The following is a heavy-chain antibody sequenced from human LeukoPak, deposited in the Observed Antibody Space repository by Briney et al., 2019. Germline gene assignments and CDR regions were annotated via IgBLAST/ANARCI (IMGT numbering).Heavy chain of an antibody. CDR2: IKSKTDGGTT. D-gene: IGHD1-26*01. J-gene: IGHJ6*02. CDR1: GFTFSNAW. V-gene: IGHV3-15*01. CDR3: TTTSGGLVVGATTSYYYYGMDV. Sequence: GGSLRLSCAASGFTFSNAWMSWVRQAPGKGLEWVGRIKSKTDGGTTDYAEPVKGRFTISRDDSKNTLYLQMNSQKTEDTAVYYCTTTSGGLVVGATTSYYYYGMDVWGQGTTVTVSS.